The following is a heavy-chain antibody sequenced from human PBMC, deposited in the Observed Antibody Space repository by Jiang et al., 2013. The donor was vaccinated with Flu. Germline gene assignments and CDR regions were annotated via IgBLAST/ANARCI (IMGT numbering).Heavy chain of an antibody. CDR2: IYQNENT. V-gene: IGHV4-4*01. CDR1: GDSISSKTV. J-gene: IGHJ6*02. Sequence: TLTCAVSGDSISSKTVVDLGPASPHGKGAWSGIGEIYQNENTNYNPSLKSRVTISLDKSKNHFSLRLNSVTAADTAVYFCVRNTVITVIEVGLYAMDVWGQGTTVTVSS. D-gene: IGHD3-3*01. CDR3: VRNTVITVIEVGLYAMDV.